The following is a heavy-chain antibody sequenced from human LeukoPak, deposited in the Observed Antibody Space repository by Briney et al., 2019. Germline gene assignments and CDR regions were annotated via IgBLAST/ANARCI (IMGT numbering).Heavy chain of an antibody. Sequence: SETLSLTCTVSGVSISISNHYWTWIRQPPGKGLQRVGNIYSSGTTNYNPSLKSRVTISVDTSKNQFSLKLTSVTAADTAVYYCARRNYDVLSGYYDAFDIWDQGTMVTVSS. CDR2: IYSSGTT. J-gene: IGHJ3*02. CDR1: GVSISISNHY. CDR3: ARRNYDVLSGYYDAFDI. D-gene: IGHD3-3*01. V-gene: IGHV4-39*01.